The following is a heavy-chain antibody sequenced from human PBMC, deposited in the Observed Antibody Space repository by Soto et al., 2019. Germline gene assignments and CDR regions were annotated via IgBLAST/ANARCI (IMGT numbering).Heavy chain of an antibody. CDR2: IYHSGST. V-gene: IGHV4-4*02. CDR1: GGSISSSNW. J-gene: IGHJ6*01. Sequence: PSETLSLTCAVSGGSISSSNWWSWVRQPPGKGLEWIGEIYHSGSTNYNPSLKSRVTISVDKSKNQFSLKLSSVTAADTAVYYCASDRIARSITIFGVVTTVRDYYGMDDWGQGTTVTV. CDR3: ASDRIARSITIFGVVTTVRDYYGMDD. D-gene: IGHD3-3*01.